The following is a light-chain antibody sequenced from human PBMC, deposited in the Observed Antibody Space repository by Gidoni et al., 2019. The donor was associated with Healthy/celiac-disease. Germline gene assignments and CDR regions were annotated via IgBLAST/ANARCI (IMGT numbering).Light chain of an antibody. CDR3: QQSYSTLRT. CDR1: QRISSY. CDR2: AAS. V-gene: IGKV1-39*01. J-gene: IGKJ1*01. Sequence: IQMTQSPSSLSASVGDRVTITCRASQRISSYLNWYQQKPGKAPKLLIYAASSLQSGVPSRFSGSGSGTDSTLTISRLQPEDFATYYCQQSYSTLRTFGQGTKVEIK.